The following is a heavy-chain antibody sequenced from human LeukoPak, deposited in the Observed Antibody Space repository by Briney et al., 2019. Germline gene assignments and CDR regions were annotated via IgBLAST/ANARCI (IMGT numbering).Heavy chain of an antibody. D-gene: IGHD3-22*01. V-gene: IGHV3-11*01. Sequence: GGSLRLSCAASGFTFSDYYMSWIRQAPGKGLEWVSYISSSGSTIYYADSVKGRFTISRDNAKNSLYLQMNSLRAEDTAVYYCARAWDSSGYYFYYFDYWGQGTLVSVSS. CDR1: GFTFSDYY. CDR2: ISSSGSTI. CDR3: ARAWDSSGYYFYYFDY. J-gene: IGHJ4*02.